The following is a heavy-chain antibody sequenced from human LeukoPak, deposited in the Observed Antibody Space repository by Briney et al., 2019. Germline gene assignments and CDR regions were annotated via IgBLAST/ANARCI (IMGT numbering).Heavy chain of an antibody. J-gene: IGHJ5*02. CDR1: GGSFSVYY. D-gene: IGHD4-23*01. CDR3: ARGITTVVTLNWFDP. Sequence: PSETLSLICALYGGSFSVYYWSWIRQPPGKGLEWIGEINHSGSTNYNPPLKSRVTISVDTSKNQFSLKLSSVTAADTAVYYCARGITTVVTLNWFDPWGQGTLVTVSS. V-gene: IGHV4-34*01. CDR2: INHSGST.